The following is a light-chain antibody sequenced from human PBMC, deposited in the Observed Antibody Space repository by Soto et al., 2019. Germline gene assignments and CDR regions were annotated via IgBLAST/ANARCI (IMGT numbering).Light chain of an antibody. CDR2: GNS. J-gene: IGLJ1*01. CDR3: QSSRV. CDR1: SSNIGAGYD. Sequence: QSVLTQPPSVSGAPGQRVTISCTGSSSNIGAGYDVHWYQQLPGTAPKLLIYGNSNRPSGVPDRFPGSKSGTSASLAITGPQAEDEAVYYCQSSRVFGTGTKFTVL. V-gene: IGLV1-40*01.